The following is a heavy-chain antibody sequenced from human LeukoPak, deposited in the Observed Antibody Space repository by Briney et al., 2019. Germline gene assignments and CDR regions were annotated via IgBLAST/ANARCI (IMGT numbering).Heavy chain of an antibody. J-gene: IGHJ2*01. D-gene: IGHD3-3*01. CDR1: GFTFSTYW. Sequence: GGSLRLSCAASGFTFSTYWMDWVRQAPGKGLEWVANIKQDGSEKYYVDSVKGRFTLSRDSAKNSLYLQMNSLRAEDTAVYYCARAEWSNWYFDLWGRGTLVTVSS. CDR2: IKQDGSEK. V-gene: IGHV3-7*03. CDR3: ARAEWSNWYFDL.